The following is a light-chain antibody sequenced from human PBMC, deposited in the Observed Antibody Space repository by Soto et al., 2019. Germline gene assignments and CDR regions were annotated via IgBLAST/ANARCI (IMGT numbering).Light chain of an antibody. J-gene: IGKJ2*01. V-gene: IGKV3-20*01. CDR2: GTG. CDR1: QSVSRSY. CDR3: QQYSTTPHT. Sequence: EIVLTQSPGTLSLSPGQRATLSCRASQSVSRSYLAWYQHKRGQAPRFLMFGTGSRATGIPDRFSGTGSGTDFTLIINRLEPEDFAVYYCQQYSTTPHTFGQGTKVDIK.